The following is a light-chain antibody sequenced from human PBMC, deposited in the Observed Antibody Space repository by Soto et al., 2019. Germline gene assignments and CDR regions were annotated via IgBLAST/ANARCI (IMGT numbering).Light chain of an antibody. CDR1: SSNIGAGYD. Sequence: QSVLTQPPSVSGARGQRVTISCTGSSSNIGAGYDVHWYQQLPRTAPKLLIYGNSNRPSGVPDRFSGSKSGTSASLAITGLQAEDEADYYCQSYDSSLSALFGGGTKLTVL. CDR3: QSYDSSLSAL. J-gene: IGLJ3*02. V-gene: IGLV1-40*01. CDR2: GNS.